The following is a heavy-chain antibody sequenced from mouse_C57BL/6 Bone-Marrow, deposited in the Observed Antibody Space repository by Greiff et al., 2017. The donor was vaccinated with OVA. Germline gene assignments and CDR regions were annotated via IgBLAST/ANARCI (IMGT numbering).Heavy chain of an antibody. CDR2: INYDGSST. Sequence: EVKLVESEGGLVQPGSSMKLSCTASGFTFSDYYMAWVRQVPEKGLEWVANINYDGSSTYYLDSLKSRFIISRDNAKNILYLQMSSLKSEDTATYYCARDPFYGSSSYWYFDVWGTGTTVTVSS. CDR1: GFTFSDYY. V-gene: IGHV5-16*01. CDR3: ARDPFYGSSSYWYFDV. J-gene: IGHJ1*03. D-gene: IGHD1-1*01.